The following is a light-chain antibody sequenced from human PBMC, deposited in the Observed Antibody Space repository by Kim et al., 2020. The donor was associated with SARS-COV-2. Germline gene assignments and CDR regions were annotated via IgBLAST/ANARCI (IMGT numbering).Light chain of an antibody. CDR2: ATS. Sequence: ASVGDRVTITCRSSQSINVYLNWYQQKAGKAPKYLIYATSTLQSGVPSRFNGSGFGTDFSLVISGLQPEDSATYFCQQAYSIPLTFGGGTKVDIK. CDR3: QQAYSIPLT. CDR1: QSINVY. J-gene: IGKJ4*01. V-gene: IGKV1-39*01.